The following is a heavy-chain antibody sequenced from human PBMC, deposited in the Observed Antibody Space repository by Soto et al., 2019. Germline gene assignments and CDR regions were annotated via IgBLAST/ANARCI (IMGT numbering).Heavy chain of an antibody. J-gene: IGHJ6*03. CDR3: ARTDYYYYYMDV. Sequence: SETLSLTCTVSGGSISSYYWSWIRQPPGKGLEWIGEIYHSGSTNYNPSLKSRVTISVDKSKNQFSLKLSSVTAADTAVYYCARTDYYYYYMDVWGKGTTVTVSS. V-gene: IGHV4-59*12. CDR1: GGSISSYY. CDR2: IYHSGST.